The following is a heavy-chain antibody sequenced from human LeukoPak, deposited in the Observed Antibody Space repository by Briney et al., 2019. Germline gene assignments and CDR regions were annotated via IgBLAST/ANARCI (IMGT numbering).Heavy chain of an antibody. CDR1: GGSISSYY. Sequence: SETLSLTCTVSGGSISSYYWSWIRQPPGKGLEWIGFIYYSGSTNYNPSLKSRVTISVDTSKNQFSLKLSSVTAAVTAVYYCARALITGTAFDYWGQGTLVTVSS. D-gene: IGHD1-7*01. CDR2: IYYSGST. J-gene: IGHJ4*02. V-gene: IGHV4-59*01. CDR3: ARALITGTAFDY.